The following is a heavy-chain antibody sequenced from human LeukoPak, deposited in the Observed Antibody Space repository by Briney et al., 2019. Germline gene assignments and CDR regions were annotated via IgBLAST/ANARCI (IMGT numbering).Heavy chain of an antibody. CDR1: GFTFSSYA. J-gene: IGHJ4*02. V-gene: IGHV3-23*01. D-gene: IGHD3-10*01. CDR2: ISGSGGST. CDR3: ATEITMVRGVIITTDYFDY. Sequence: PGGSLRLSCAASGFTFSSYAMSWVRQAPGKGLEWVSAISGSGGSTYYADSVKGRFTISRDNSKNTLYLQMNSLRAEDTAVYYCATEITMVRGVIITTDYFDYWGQGTLVTVSS.